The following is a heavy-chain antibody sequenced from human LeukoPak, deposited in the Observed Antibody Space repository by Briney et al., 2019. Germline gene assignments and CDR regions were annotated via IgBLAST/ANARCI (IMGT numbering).Heavy chain of an antibody. J-gene: IGHJ6*03. D-gene: IGHD6-6*01. CDR1: GGSISSVGYY. Sequence: SETLSLTCTVSGGSISSVGYYWGWVRQPPGRGLEWIGTIYYRGTTYYNPSLKSRLTISVDSSKNHFSLKLSSVTAADTAVYYCARDFSSSSSVYYYYYMDVWGKGTTVTVSS. CDR2: IYYRGTT. CDR3: ARDFSSSSSVYYYYYMDV. V-gene: IGHV4-39*07.